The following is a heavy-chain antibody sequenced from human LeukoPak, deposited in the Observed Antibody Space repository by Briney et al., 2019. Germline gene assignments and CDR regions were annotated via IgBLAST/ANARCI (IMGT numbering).Heavy chain of an antibody. CDR3: ARTPPTKYCGGGSCCYGLIDY. CDR2: IYTSGST. CDR1: GGSISSKSYY. Sequence: KTSETLSLTCTVSGGSISSKSYYWSWIWQPAGKGLEWIGRIYTSGSTNYNPSLKSRVTMSVDTSKNQFSLKLSSVTAADTAVYYCARTPPTKYCGGGSCCYGLIDYWGQGTLVTVSS. J-gene: IGHJ4*02. V-gene: IGHV4-61*02. D-gene: IGHD2-15*01.